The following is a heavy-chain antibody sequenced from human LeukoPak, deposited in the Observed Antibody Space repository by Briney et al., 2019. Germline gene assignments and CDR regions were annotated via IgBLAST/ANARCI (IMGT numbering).Heavy chain of an antibody. CDR2: IFYTGST. Sequence: SETLSLTCTVPGGPIRSYYWSWIRQPPGKALEWIGHIFYTGSTTYTPSLKTRLTISLDTSNNQSSLNLSAVTTADTAVYYCARHEGVGTYPLDYWGQGILVTVSS. CDR1: GGPIRSYY. V-gene: IGHV4-59*08. D-gene: IGHD1-26*01. J-gene: IGHJ4*02. CDR3: ARHEGVGTYPLDY.